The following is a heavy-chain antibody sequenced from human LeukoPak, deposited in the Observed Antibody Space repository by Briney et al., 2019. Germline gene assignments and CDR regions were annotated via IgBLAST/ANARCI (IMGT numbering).Heavy chain of an antibody. J-gene: IGHJ4*02. CDR2: ISWNSGSI. Sequence: GGSLRLSCAASGFTFDDYAMHWVRQAPGKGLEWVSGISWNSGSIGYADSVKGRFTISRDNAKNSLYLQMNSLRAEDTALYYRAKDVWGGSSGYFDYWGQRTLVTVSS. D-gene: IGHD3-16*01. CDR3: AKDVWGGSSGYFDY. CDR1: GFTFDDYA. V-gene: IGHV3-9*01.